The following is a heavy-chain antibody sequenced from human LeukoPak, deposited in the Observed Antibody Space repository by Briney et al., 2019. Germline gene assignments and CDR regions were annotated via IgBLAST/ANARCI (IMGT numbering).Heavy chain of an antibody. V-gene: IGHV3-23*01. Sequence: GGSLRLSCAASGFTFSSYWMNWARQAPGKGLEWVSAISASGGSTYYADSVKGRFTISRDNSKNTLYLQMNNLRAEDTAIYYCARVGSRYCSGANCYDGFWGQGTLVSVSS. J-gene: IGHJ4*02. D-gene: IGHD2-15*01. CDR3: ARVGSRYCSGANCYDGF. CDR2: ISASGGST. CDR1: GFTFSSYW.